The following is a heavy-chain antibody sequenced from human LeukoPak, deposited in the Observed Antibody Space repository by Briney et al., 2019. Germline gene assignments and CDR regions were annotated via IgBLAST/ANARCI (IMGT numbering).Heavy chain of an antibody. CDR1: GYAFTGYY. J-gene: IGHJ4*02. V-gene: IGHV1-18*04. CDR3: ARIQGPYYYDSSGYYFGDY. CDR2: ISAYNGHT. Sequence: ASVKVSCKTSGYAFTGYYIHWVRQAPGQGLEWMGWISAYNGHTNYAQKLQGRVTLTTDTSTSTAYMELRSLRSDDTAVYYCARIQGPYYYDSSGYYFGDYWGQGTLVTVSS. D-gene: IGHD3-22*01.